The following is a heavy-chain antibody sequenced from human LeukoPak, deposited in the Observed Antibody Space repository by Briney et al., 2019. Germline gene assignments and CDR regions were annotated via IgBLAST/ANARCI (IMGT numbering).Heavy chain of an antibody. CDR1: GFTFSSYA. Sequence: GGSLRLSCAASGFTFSSYAMSWVRQAPGKGLEWVSAISGRGGSTYYADSVKGRFTISRDNSKNTLYLQMNSLRAEDTAVYYCAKDSPPGYSSGWYWFDPWGQGTLVTVSS. D-gene: IGHD6-19*01. V-gene: IGHV3-23*01. CDR3: AKDSPPGYSSGWYWFDP. J-gene: IGHJ5*02. CDR2: ISGRGGST.